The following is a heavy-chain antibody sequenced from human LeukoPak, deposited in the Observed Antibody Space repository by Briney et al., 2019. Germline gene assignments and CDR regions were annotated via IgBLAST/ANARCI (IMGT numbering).Heavy chain of an antibody. Sequence: WASVKVSCKASGGTFSSYAISWVRQAPGQGLEWMGGIIPIFGTANYAQKFQGRVTITADESTSTAYMELSSLRSEDTAVYYCARDYYDSSGPGTYYMDVWGKGTTVTVSS. CDR3: ARDYYDSSGPGTYYMDV. J-gene: IGHJ6*03. CDR1: GGTFSSYA. V-gene: IGHV1-69*13. CDR2: IIPIFGTA. D-gene: IGHD3-22*01.